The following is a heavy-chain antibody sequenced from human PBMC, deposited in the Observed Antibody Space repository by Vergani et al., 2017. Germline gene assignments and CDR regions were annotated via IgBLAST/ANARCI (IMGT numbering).Heavy chain of an antibody. CDR2: IYNSGNG. CDR3: ASGKYYSDSTSHFRGRYFDV. D-gene: IGHD3-16*01. J-gene: IGHJ2*01. Sequence: QMQLQESGPGLVKASETLSLTCTVSGDSIISRSYYWGWIRQPPGKGLEWIGSIYNSGNGVSSSSLKSRVPISADTSKNQFSLRLTSVTAADTAVYYCASGKYYSDSTSHFRGRYFDVWGRGTLVTVPS. CDR1: GDSIISRSYY. V-gene: IGHV4-39*01.